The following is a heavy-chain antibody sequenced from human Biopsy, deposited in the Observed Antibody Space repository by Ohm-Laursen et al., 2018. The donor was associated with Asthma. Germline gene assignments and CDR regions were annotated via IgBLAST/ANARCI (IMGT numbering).Heavy chain of an antibody. CDR2: ISFDGANR. CDR1: GSSFSIYG. CDR3: AKEVFPGWELRRGPDS. D-gene: IGHD1-26*01. V-gene: IGHV3-30*18. Sequence: SLSLSCAASGSSFSIYGIHWVRHGIGKVMDWVADISFDGANRNYTDSEQGRFTISRYNSRNTLHLEMISLRAEDTAVYFCAKEVFPGWELRRGPDSWGQGTLVTVSS. J-gene: IGHJ4*02.